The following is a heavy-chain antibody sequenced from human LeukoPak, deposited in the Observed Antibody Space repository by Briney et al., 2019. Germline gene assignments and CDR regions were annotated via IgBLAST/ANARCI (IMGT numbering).Heavy chain of an antibody. D-gene: IGHD6-19*01. CDR2: INTNTGNP. CDR3: ASSVAAKGYFDY. Sequence: GGSLRLSCAASGYTFTSYAMNWVRQAPGQGLEWMGWINTNTGNPTYAQGFTGRFVFSLDTSVSTAYLQIGSLKAEDTAVYYCASSVAAKGYFDYWGQGTLVTVSS. CDR1: GYTFTSYA. J-gene: IGHJ4*02. V-gene: IGHV7-4-1*01.